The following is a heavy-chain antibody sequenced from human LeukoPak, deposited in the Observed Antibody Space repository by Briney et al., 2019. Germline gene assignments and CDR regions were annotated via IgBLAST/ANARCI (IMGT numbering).Heavy chain of an antibody. Sequence: PGGSLRLSCAASGFTFSSYSMNWVRQAPGKGLEWVSSISSSSSYIYYADSVKGRFTISRDNAKNTLYLQMNSLRAEDTAVYYCAKQWLAYAFDIWGQGTMVTVSS. CDR1: GFTFSSYS. J-gene: IGHJ3*02. V-gene: IGHV3-21*04. CDR3: AKQWLAYAFDI. D-gene: IGHD6-19*01. CDR2: ISSSSSYI.